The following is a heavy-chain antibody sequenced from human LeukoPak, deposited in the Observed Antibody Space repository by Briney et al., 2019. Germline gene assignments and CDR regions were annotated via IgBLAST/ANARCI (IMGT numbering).Heavy chain of an antibody. V-gene: IGHV4-59*12. D-gene: IGHD2-2*02. CDR2: IYYSGST. CDR1: GGSISSYY. Sequence: SETLSLTCTVSGGSISSYYWSWIRQPPGKGLEWIGYIYYSGSTNYNPSLKSRVTISVDRSKNQFSLKLSSVTAADTAVYYCARVPMGYCSSTSCYNGVAFDIWGQGTMVTVSS. J-gene: IGHJ3*02. CDR3: ARVPMGYCSSTSCYNGVAFDI.